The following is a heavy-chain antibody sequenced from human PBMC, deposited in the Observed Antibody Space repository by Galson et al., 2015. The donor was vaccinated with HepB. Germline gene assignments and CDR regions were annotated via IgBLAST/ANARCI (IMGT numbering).Heavy chain of an antibody. D-gene: IGHD6-13*01. V-gene: IGHV3-7*01. CDR2: INQDGFAK. Sequence: SLRLSCAASGFNFSYYWMTWVRQAPGKGLEWVANINQDGFAKYYVDSLKGRFTISRDNTKNSLYLQMSSLRVEDTAVYICARSGLATATTSQPIDLWGQGSLVTVSS. CDR1: GFNFSYYW. CDR3: ARSGLATATTSQPIDL. J-gene: IGHJ5*02.